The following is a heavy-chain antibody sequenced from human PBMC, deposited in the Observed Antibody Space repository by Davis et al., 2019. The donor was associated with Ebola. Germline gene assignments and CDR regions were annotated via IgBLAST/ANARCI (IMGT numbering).Heavy chain of an antibody. Sequence: TLSLTCTVSGGSISSGGYYWSWSREHTGKGLEWIGYIYYSGSNYYNPSLKSRVTISVDTSKNQFALKLSSVTAADTAVYYCPRVTYGDYPIYYYYGMDVWGQGTTVTVSS. V-gene: IGHV4-31*03. CDR3: PRVTYGDYPIYYYYGMDV. D-gene: IGHD4-17*01. CDR1: GGSISSGGYY. CDR2: IYYSGSN. J-gene: IGHJ6*02.